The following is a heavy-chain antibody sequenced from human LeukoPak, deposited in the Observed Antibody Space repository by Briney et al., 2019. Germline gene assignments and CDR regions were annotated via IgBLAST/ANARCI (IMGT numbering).Heavy chain of an antibody. CDR1: GGTFSIDG. CDR3: ARDYEGAFDV. Sequence: SVKVSCKASGGTFSIDGISWLRHAPAQRLDWMGSIIPMIGTPNYAMKFLDRVTITTDESTSTVYMELSSLRSEDTALYYCARDYEGAFDVWGQGTVVTDSP. V-gene: IGHV1-69*05. J-gene: IGHJ3*01. D-gene: IGHD3-22*01. CDR2: IIPMIGTP.